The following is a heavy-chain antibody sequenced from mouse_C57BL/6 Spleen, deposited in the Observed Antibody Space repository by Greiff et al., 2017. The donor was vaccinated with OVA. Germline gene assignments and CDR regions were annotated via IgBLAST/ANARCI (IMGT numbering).Heavy chain of an antibody. CDR1: GYAFSSYW. J-gene: IGHJ4*01. Sequence: QVQLKQSGAELVKPGASVKISCKASGYAFSSYWMNWVKQRPGKGLEWIGQIYPGDGDTNYNGKFKGKATLTADKSSSTAYMQLSSLTSEDSAVYFCARWDGSSYAMDYWGQGTSVTVSS. CDR3: ARWDGSSYAMDY. V-gene: IGHV1-80*01. D-gene: IGHD1-1*01. CDR2: IYPGDGDT.